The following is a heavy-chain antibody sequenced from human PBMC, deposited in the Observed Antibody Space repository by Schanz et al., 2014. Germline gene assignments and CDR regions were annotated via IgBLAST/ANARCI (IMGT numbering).Heavy chain of an antibody. CDR1: GFTFSTYA. V-gene: IGHV3-23*04. J-gene: IGHJ4*02. CDR2: ISGSGVIT. CDR3: AKYRYSVFDFDY. Sequence: EVQLVESGGGLVQPGGSLRLSCATSGFTFSTYAMSWVRQAPGKGLEWVSGISGSGVITYYEDSVKGRFTISRDNSKNTLYLQMNSLIAEYTAIYYCAKYRYSVFDFDYWGQGTLVTVSS. D-gene: IGHD3-16*02.